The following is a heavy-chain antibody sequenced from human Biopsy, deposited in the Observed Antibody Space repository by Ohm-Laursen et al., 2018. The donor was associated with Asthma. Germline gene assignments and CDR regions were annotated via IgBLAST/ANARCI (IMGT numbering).Heavy chain of an antibody. V-gene: IGHV4-39*01. CDR3: ARHWSGNGWEDVHNWFDP. CDR1: GASITTPNY. CDR2: VYYTWNT. D-gene: IGHD6-19*01. J-gene: IGHJ5*02. Sequence: GTLSLTCAVSGASITTPNYWAWIRQPPGRGLEWLGRVYYTWNTIYSSSLRSRLTMSVDSSRSQFSLRLSSGTAADRGVYYCARHWSGNGWEDVHNWFDPWDPGIGVTVSS.